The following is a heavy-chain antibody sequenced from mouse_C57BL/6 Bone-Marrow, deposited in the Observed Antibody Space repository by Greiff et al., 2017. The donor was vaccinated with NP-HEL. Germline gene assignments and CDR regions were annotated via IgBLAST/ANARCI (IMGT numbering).Heavy chain of an antibody. CDR1: GFTFSSYG. D-gene: IGHD4-1*01. J-gene: IGHJ3*01. CDR2: ICSGGSYT. V-gene: IGHV5-6*01. Sequence: EVKLMESGGDLVKPGGSLKLSCAASGFTFSSYGMSWVRQTPDKRLEWVATICSGGSYTHYPDSVKGRFTISRDNAKNTLYLQMSSLKSEDTAMYYCARHILGAYWGQGTLVTVSA. CDR3: ARHILGAY.